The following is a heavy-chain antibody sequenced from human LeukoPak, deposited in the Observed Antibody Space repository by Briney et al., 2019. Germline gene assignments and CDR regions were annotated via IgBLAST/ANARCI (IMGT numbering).Heavy chain of an antibody. J-gene: IGHJ4*02. CDR2: ISSSGSTI. CDR3: ARVADCGGDCYLDY. V-gene: IGHV3-48*04. CDR1: GFTFSSYS. Sequence: QPGGSLRLSCAASGFTFSSYSMNWVRQAPGKGLEWVSYISSSGSTIYYADSVKGRFTISRDNAKNSLYLQMNSLRAEDTAVYYCARVADCGGDCYLDYWGQGTLVTVSS. D-gene: IGHD2-21*02.